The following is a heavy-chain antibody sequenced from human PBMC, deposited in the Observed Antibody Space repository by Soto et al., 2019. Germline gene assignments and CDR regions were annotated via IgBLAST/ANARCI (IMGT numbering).Heavy chain of an antibody. J-gene: IGHJ4*02. D-gene: IGHD4-17*01. Sequence: PSETLSLTCAVDGGSFSGYYWSWIRQPPGKGLEWIGEINHSGSTNYNPSLKSRVTISVDTSKNQFSLKLSSVTAADTAVYYCASTTTVSRTYYFDYWGQGTLVTVSS. CDR3: ASTTTVSRTYYFDY. V-gene: IGHV4-34*01. CDR1: GGSFSGYY. CDR2: INHSGST.